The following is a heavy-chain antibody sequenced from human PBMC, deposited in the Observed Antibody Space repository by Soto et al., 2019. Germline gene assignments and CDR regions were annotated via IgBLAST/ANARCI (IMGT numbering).Heavy chain of an antibody. D-gene: IGHD4-17*01. Sequence: EVQLVESGGGLIQPGGSLRLSCAASGFTFSSYWMHWVRQAPGKGLVWVSRINSDGSSTSYADSVKGRLTIARDNAKNPLYLQMNSLRAEDTTVYYCARTFYGDYVGDYCDYWGQGNLVTVSS. V-gene: IGHV3-74*01. CDR2: INSDGSST. CDR3: ARTFYGDYVGDYCDY. J-gene: IGHJ4*02. CDR1: GFTFSSYW.